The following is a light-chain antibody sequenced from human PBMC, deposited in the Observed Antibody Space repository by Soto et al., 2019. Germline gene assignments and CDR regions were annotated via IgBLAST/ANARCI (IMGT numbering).Light chain of an antibody. Sequence: AIRMTQSPSSFSASTGDRVTITCRASQGISSYLAWYQQKPGKAPKLLIYAAFTLQSGVPSRFSGSGSGTDFTLTISCLQSEDFATYYCQQYYSYPWTFGQGTKGEIK. CDR3: QQYYSYPWT. CDR1: QGISSY. CDR2: AAF. V-gene: IGKV1-8*01. J-gene: IGKJ1*01.